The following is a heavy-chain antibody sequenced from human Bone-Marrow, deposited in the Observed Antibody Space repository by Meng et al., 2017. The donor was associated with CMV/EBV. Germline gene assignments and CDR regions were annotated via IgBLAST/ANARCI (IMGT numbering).Heavy chain of an antibody. V-gene: IGHV1-2*02. CDR1: GYTFTGYY. Sequence: ASVKVSCKASGYTFTGYYMHWVRQAPGQGLEWMGWINPNSGGTNYAQKFQGRVTMTRDTSTSTVYMELSSLRSEDTAVYYCARVRLSSGTDYWGQGTLVTVSS. J-gene: IGHJ4*02. D-gene: IGHD3-22*01. CDR3: ARVRLSSGTDY. CDR2: INPNSGGT.